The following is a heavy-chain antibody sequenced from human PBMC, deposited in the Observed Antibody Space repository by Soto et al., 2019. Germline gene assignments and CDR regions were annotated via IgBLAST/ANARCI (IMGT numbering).Heavy chain of an antibody. Sequence: VAVIWYDGSNKYYADSVKGRFTISRDNSKNTLYLQMNSLRAEDTAVYYCAREVVVAALDAFDIWGQGTMVTVSS. CDR3: AREVVVAALDAFDI. J-gene: IGHJ3*02. V-gene: IGHV3-33*01. CDR2: IWYDGSNK. D-gene: IGHD2-15*01.